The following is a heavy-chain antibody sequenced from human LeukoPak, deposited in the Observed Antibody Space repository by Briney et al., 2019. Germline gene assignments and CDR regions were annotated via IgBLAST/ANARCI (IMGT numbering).Heavy chain of an antibody. CDR2: ISVKYNST. V-gene: IGHV3-23*01. Sequence: GGSLRLSCAASGFTFSSYAMSWVRQAPGKGLEWVAGISVKYNSTYYAESVEGRFTISRDISKNTLYLQINSLKAEDTAIYYCAKDLYTVPGACDKWGQGTLVTVSS. CDR3: AKDLYTVPGACDK. D-gene: IGHD6-19*01. CDR1: GFTFSSYA. J-gene: IGHJ4*02.